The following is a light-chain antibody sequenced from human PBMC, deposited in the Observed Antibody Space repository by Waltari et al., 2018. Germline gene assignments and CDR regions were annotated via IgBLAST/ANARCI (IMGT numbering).Light chain of an antibody. CDR3: QQYYSRRT. V-gene: IGKV4-1*01. J-gene: IGKJ1*01. CDR1: QSLLYNSNDKNY. CDR2: CAS. Sequence: DIVMTQSPDSLAVSLGERATISCKSSQSLLYNSNDKNYLAWYQQKPGQPPKLLIYCASTRHSGVPDRFSGSGSATDFTLTISSLQAEDVAVYYCQQYYSRRTFGQGTKVEVK.